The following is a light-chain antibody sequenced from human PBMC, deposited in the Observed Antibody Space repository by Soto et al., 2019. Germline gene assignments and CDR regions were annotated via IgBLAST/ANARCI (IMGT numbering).Light chain of an antibody. CDR3: SSYTRSSTLV. CDR1: SSDVGAYNY. V-gene: IGLV2-14*01. Sequence: QSALTQPASVSGSPGQSITISCTGTSSDVGAYNYVSWFQQHPGKAPKLMIYEVINRPSGVSNRFSGSKSGNTASLTISGLQPEDEADYYCSSYTRSSTLVFGGGTKLTVL. CDR2: EVI. J-gene: IGLJ2*01.